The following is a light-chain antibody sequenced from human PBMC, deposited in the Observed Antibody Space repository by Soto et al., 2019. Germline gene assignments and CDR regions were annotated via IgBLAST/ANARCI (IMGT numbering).Light chain of an antibody. V-gene: IGKV3-20*01. J-gene: IGKJ5*01. CDR2: VAA. CDR1: QSVSSSY. Sequence: EIVLTQSPGTLSLSPGERATLSCRASQSVSSSYLAWYQQKPGQAPRLLIYVAASRATGIPDRFSGSGSGTDFTLSNSGLEPEDFAVYYCQQYGSSPFGQGTRLEIK. CDR3: QQYGSSP.